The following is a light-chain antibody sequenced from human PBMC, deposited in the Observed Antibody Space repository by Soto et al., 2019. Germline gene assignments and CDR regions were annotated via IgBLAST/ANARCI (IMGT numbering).Light chain of an antibody. CDR2: ENN. Sequence: QSVLTQPPSVSEAPGQRVTISCTGXSSNIGAGYEAHWYQQVPGTAPKLLIYENNNRPSGVPDRFSGSKSGTSASLAITGLQAEDEAEYYCQSYDSSLSGYVFGTGTKVTV. J-gene: IGLJ1*01. CDR3: QSYDSSLSGYV. CDR1: SSNIGAGYE. V-gene: IGLV1-40*01.